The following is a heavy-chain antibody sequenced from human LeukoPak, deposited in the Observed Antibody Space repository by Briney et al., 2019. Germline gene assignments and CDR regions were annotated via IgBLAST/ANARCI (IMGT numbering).Heavy chain of an antibody. CDR3: ARRLYCSGGSCYSGVGY. Sequence: ASVKVSCKASGYTFTSYAMNWVRQAPGQGLEWMGWTNTNTGNPTYAQGFTGRFVFSLDTSVSTAYLQISSLKAEDTAVYYCARRLYCSGGSCYSGVGYWGQGTLVTVSS. D-gene: IGHD2-15*01. J-gene: IGHJ4*02. CDR1: GYTFTSYA. V-gene: IGHV7-4-1*02. CDR2: TNTNTGNP.